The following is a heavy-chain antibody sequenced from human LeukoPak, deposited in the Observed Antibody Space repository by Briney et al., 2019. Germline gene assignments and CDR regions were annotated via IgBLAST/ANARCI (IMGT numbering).Heavy chain of an antibody. CDR1: GGSISSGGYY. Sequence: SETLSLTCTASGGSISSGGYYWSWIRQPPGKGLEWIGYIYHSGSTYHNPSLKSRVTISVDRSKNQFSLKLSSVTAADTAVYYCARGGKSVTTLYYYYMDVWGKGTTVTVSS. CDR3: ARGGKSVTTLYYYYMDV. CDR2: IYHSGST. V-gene: IGHV4-30-2*01. J-gene: IGHJ6*03. D-gene: IGHD4-11*01.